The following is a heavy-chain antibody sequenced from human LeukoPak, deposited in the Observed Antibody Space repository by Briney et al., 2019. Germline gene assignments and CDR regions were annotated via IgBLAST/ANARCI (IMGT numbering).Heavy chain of an antibody. CDR2: ISRGCGTI. V-gene: IGHV3-48*03. CDR1: GFSFRSFE. Sequence: GGSLRLSCAASGFSFRSFEMSWVREAPGKGLECISYISRGCGTIYHADSVKGRFNISRDNANNSLSLQMNSLRAEDTAIYHCARSTELSDPYFYYGMDVWGQGTTVTVSS. D-gene: IGHD1-26*01. J-gene: IGHJ6*02. CDR3: ARSTELSDPYFYYGMDV.